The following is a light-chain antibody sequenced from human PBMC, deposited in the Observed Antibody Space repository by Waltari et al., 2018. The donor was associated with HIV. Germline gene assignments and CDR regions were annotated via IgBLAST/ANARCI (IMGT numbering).Light chain of an antibody. CDR2: DDS. CDR3: QVWVDSRDVAVI. CDR1: NIGGKL. J-gene: IGLJ2*01. Sequence: SYALTQPPSVSVAPGKTARITCGGDNIGGKLVHWYQQKPGQAPVLVICDDSDRPSGSPERLSGSNSGNPATLTISRVEGGDEADYYCQVWVDSRDVAVIFGGGTKLTVL. V-gene: IGLV3-21*04.